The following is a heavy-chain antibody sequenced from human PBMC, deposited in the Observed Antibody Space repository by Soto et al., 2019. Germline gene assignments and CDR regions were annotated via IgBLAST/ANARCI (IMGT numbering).Heavy chain of an antibody. CDR2: IYHSGST. Sequence: PSETLSLTCAVSGGSISSGGYSWSWIRQPPGKGLEWIGYIYHSGSTYYNPSLKSRVTISVDTSKNQFSLKLSSVTAADTAVYYCATTDIVGLGYWGQGTLVTVSS. CDR1: GGSISSGGYS. V-gene: IGHV4-30-2*03. CDR3: ATTDIVGLGY. J-gene: IGHJ4*02. D-gene: IGHD2-15*01.